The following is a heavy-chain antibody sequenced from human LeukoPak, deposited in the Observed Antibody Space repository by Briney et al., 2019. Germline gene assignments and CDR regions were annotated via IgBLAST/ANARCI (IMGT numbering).Heavy chain of an antibody. CDR3: ARGTHNFDY. D-gene: IGHD1-7*01. Sequence: YPSETLSLTCSVSGGSISSYYWTWIRQPAGKGLEWIGRTYMSGSTEYNPSLKSRVSMSLDTSKNQFSLKLSSVTAADTAVYYCARGTHNFDYWGQGTLVTVSS. V-gene: IGHV4-4*07. J-gene: IGHJ4*02. CDR2: TYMSGST. CDR1: GGSISSYY.